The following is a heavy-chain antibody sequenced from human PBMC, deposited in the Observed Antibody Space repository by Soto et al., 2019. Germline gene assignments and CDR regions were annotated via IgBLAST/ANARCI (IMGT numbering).Heavy chain of an antibody. CDR2: ISGSSSYI. V-gene: IGHV3-21*01. Sequence: EVQLVESGGGLVKPGGSLRLSCAASGFTFNSNTMNWVRQAPGKGLEWVSSISGSSSYIYYADSVKGRFTISRDNAKNSLYLQMSSLGAEDTAVYYCAGDGGGYSGYGGMDVWGQGTTVTVSS. CDR3: AGDGGGYSGYGGMDV. D-gene: IGHD5-12*01. J-gene: IGHJ6*02. CDR1: GFTFNSNT.